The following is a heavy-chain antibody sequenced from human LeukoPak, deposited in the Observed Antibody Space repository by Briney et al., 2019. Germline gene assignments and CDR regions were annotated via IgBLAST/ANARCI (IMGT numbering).Heavy chain of an antibody. CDR3: ARDPKYSNSWFFDY. D-gene: IGHD6-13*01. CDR1: GFXFSRSG. V-gene: IGHV3-33*01. J-gene: IGHJ4*02. CDR2: VWYDGSNK. Sequence: GGSLRLSCAASGFXFSRSGIHWVRQAPGKGLEWVAVVWYDGSNKHYADSVKGRFTISRDNSNNTLYLQMNSLRAEDTAVYYCARDPKYSNSWFFDYWGQGTLVTVSS.